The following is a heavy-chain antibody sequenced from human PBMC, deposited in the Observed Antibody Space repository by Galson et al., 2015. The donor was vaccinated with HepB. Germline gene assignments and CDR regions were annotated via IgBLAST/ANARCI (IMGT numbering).Heavy chain of an antibody. J-gene: IGHJ4*02. CDR3: ARGNTRGRITIFGVDFGY. CDR1: GFTFSDYY. CDR2: ISSSGSTI. D-gene: IGHD3-3*01. Sequence: SLRLSCAASGFTFSDYYMSWIRQAPGKGLEWVSYISSSGSTIYYADSVKGRFTISRDNAKNSLYLQMNSLRAEDTAVYYCARGNTRGRITIFGVDFGYWGQGTLVTVSS. V-gene: IGHV3-11*01.